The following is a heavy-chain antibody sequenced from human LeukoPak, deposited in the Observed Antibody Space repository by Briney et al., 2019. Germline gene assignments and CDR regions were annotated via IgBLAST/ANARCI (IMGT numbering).Heavy chain of an antibody. CDR3: TTDHPRVVVIPGGIDY. D-gene: IGHD3-22*01. Sequence: GGSLRLSCAASGFTFSNAWMSWVRQAPGKGLEWVGRIKSKTDGGTTDYAAPVKGRFTISRDDSKNTLYLQMDSLKTEDTAVYYCTTDHPRVVVIPGGIDYWGQGTLVTVSS. CDR1: GFTFSNAW. CDR2: IKSKTDGGTT. V-gene: IGHV3-15*01. J-gene: IGHJ4*02.